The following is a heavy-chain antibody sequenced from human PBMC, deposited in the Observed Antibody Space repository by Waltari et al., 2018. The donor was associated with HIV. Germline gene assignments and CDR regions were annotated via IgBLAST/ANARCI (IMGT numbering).Heavy chain of an antibody. CDR3: AKDKRSGYGGNSVWYFDL. V-gene: IGHV3-9*01. CDR2: ISWNSGTI. D-gene: IGHD4-17*01. J-gene: IGHJ2*01. CDR1: GFTFDDYA. Sequence: EVQLVESGGGLVQPGRSLRLSCEASGFTFDDYAMQWDGQAPGKGLEWVSGISWNSGTIGYADSVKGRFTISRDNAKNSLYLQMNSLRAEDTALYYCAKDKRSGYGGNSVWYFDLWGRGTLVTVSS.